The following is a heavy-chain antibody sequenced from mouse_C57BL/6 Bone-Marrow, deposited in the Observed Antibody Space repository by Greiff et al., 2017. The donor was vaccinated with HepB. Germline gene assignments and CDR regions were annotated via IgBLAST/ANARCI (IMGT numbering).Heavy chain of an antibody. CDR3: ASPYYYGSSSFAY. Sequence: VHVKQSVAELVRPGASVKLSCTASGFNIKNTYMHWVKQRPEQGLEWIGRIDPANGNTKYAPKFQGKATITADTSSNTAYLQLSSLTSEDTAIYYCASPYYYGSSSFAYWGQGTLVTVSA. D-gene: IGHD1-1*01. J-gene: IGHJ3*01. CDR2: IDPANGNT. CDR1: GFNIKNTY. V-gene: IGHV14-3*01.